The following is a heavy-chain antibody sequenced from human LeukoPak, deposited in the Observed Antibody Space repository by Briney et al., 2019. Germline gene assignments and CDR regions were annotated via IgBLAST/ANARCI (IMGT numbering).Heavy chain of an antibody. CDR3: TRADIVVVPAATDFDY. Sequence: GGSLRLSCTASGFTFGDYAMSWFRQAPGKGLEWVGFIRSKAYGGTTEYAASVKGRFTISRDDSKSIAYLQMNSLKTEDTAVYYCTRADIVVVPAATDFDYWGQGTLVTVFS. CDR1: GFTFGDYA. V-gene: IGHV3-49*03. CDR2: IRSKAYGGTT. J-gene: IGHJ4*02. D-gene: IGHD2-2*01.